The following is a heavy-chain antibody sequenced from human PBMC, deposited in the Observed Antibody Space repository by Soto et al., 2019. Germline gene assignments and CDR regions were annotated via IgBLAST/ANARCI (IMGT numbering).Heavy chain of an antibody. CDR3: AKDIEDTAWDAFDI. J-gene: IGHJ3*02. Sequence: GGSLRLSCAASGFTIEDYAMHWVRQAPGKGLEWVSGISWNSGSIGYADSVKGRFTISRDNAKNPLYLQMNSLSAEDTALYYCAKDIEDTAWDAFDIWGQGTMVTVSS. CDR2: ISWNSGSI. D-gene: IGHD5-18*01. V-gene: IGHV3-9*01. CDR1: GFTIEDYA.